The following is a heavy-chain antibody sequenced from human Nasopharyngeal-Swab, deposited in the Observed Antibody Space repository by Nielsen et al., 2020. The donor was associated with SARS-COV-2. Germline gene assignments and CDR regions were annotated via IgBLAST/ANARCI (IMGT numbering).Heavy chain of an antibody. CDR1: GFTFSDYY. Sequence: GESLKISCSASGFTFSDYYMSWFRQAPGEGLEWRSYISGGSAYTKYDDSVKGRFTISRDNAKNTLFLQMNSLRVEDTAVYFCATTVAKAFHIWGQGTMVTVSS. J-gene: IGHJ3*02. D-gene: IGHD4-17*01. CDR3: ATTVAKAFHI. CDR2: ISGGSAYT. V-gene: IGHV3-11*06.